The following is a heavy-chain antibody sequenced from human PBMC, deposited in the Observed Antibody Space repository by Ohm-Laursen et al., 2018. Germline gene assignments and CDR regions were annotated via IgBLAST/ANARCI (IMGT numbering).Heavy chain of an antibody. CDR3: TKDTHRLGIFDY. Sequence: SLRLSCAASGFTFSSYPMSWVRQAPGKGLEWVSAISDGGRDTYYADSVKGRFTISRDNAKNSLYLQMNSLRAEDTALYYCTKDTHRLGIFDYWGQGTLVTVSS. D-gene: IGHD6-13*01. CDR2: ISDGGRDT. CDR1: GFTFSSYP. J-gene: IGHJ4*02. V-gene: IGHV3-23*01.